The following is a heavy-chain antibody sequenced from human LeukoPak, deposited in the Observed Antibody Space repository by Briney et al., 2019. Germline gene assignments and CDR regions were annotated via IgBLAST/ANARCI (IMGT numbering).Heavy chain of an antibody. CDR1: GFTFSSYS. J-gene: IGHJ4*02. Sequence: GGSLRLSCAASGFTFSSYSMNWVRQAPGKGLEWVSSISSSSSYIYYADSVKGRFTISRDNAKNSLYLQMNSLRAEDTAVYYCARGKGYYYDSSGYYYGSHFDYWGQGTLVTVSS. CDR2: ISSSSSYI. D-gene: IGHD3-22*01. CDR3: ARGKGYYYDSSGYYYGSHFDY. V-gene: IGHV3-21*01.